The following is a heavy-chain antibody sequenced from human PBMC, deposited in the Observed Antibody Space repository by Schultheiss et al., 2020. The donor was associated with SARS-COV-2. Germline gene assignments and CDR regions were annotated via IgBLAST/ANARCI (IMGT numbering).Heavy chain of an antibody. Sequence: SVKVSCKASGGTFSSYAISWVRQAPGQGLEWMGGIIPIFGTANYAQKFQGRVTITTDESTSTAYMELNSLRAEDTAVYYCARDWTTVYYYYYGMDVWGQGTTVTVSS. CDR2: IIPIFGTA. J-gene: IGHJ6*02. V-gene: IGHV1-69*05. CDR3: ARDWTTVYYYYYGMDV. D-gene: IGHD4-17*01. CDR1: GGTFSSYA.